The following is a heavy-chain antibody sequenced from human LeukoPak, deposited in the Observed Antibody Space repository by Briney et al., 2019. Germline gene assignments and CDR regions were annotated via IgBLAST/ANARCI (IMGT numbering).Heavy chain of an antibody. CDR1: GGSISSYY. Sequence: SETLSLTCTVSGGSISSYYWSWIRQPPGKGLEWIGYIYYSGSTNFNPSLKSRVTMSVDTSKNHLSLKLNSVTAADTAVYYCARGYCSGGNCYDAFEIWGQGTMVTVSS. CDR3: ARGYCSGGNCYDAFEI. V-gene: IGHV4-59*12. D-gene: IGHD2-15*01. J-gene: IGHJ3*02. CDR2: IYYSGST.